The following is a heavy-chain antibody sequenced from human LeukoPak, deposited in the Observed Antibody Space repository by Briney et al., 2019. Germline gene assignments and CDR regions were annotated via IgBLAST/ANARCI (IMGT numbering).Heavy chain of an antibody. Sequence: GESLRLSCAASGFTFSSYGMHWVRQAPGKGLEWVAVIWYDGSNKYYADSVKGRFTISRDNSKNTLYLQMNSLRAEDTAVYYCARARGGYALNAFDIWGQGTMVTVSS. J-gene: IGHJ3*02. CDR2: IWYDGSNK. CDR1: GFTFSSYG. D-gene: IGHD5-12*01. V-gene: IGHV3-33*01. CDR3: ARARGGYALNAFDI.